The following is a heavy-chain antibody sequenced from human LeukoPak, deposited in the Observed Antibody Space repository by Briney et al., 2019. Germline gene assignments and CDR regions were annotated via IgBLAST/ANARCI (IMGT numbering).Heavy chain of an antibody. V-gene: IGHV5-51*01. D-gene: IGHD2-15*01. CDR1: GYRFTSYW. CDR2: IYPGDSDT. J-gene: IGHJ3*02. CDR3: ARHAPFGGFDI. Sequence: EESLKISCKGSGYRFTSYWIGWVRQMPGKGLEWMGIIYPGDSDTRYSPSFQGQVTISADKSISTAYLQWSSLRASDTAIYYCARHAPFGGFDIWGQGTMVTVSS.